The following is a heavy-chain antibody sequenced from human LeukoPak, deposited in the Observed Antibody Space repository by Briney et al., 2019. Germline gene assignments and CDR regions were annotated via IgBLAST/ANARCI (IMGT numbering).Heavy chain of an antibody. CDR2: ISSSGSTI. CDR1: GFTFSSYE. CDR3: ARAPTYYDILTGYNYYYYMDV. V-gene: IGHV3-48*03. D-gene: IGHD3-9*01. Sequence: LTGGSLRLSCAASGFTFSSYEMNWVRQAPGKGLEWVSYISSSGSTIYYADSVKGRFTISRDNAKNSLYLQMNSLRAEDTAVYYCARAPTYYDILTGYNYYYYMDVWGKGTTVTISS. J-gene: IGHJ6*03.